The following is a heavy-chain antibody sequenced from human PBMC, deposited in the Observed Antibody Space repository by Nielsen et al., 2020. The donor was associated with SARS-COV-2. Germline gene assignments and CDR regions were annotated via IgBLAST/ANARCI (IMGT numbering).Heavy chain of an antibody. J-gene: IGHJ4*02. V-gene: IGHV3-30*18. CDR3: AKDAAADPFDY. CDR2: ISYDGSNK. D-gene: IGHD6-13*01. CDR1: GFTFSSYG. Sequence: LKLSCAASGFTFSSYGMHWVRQAPGKGLEWVAVISYDGSNKYYADSVKGRFTISRDNSKNTLYLQMNSLRAEDTAVYYCAKDAAADPFDYWGQGTLVTVSS.